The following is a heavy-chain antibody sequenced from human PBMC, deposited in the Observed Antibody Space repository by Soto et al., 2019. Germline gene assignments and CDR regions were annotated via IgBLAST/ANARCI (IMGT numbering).Heavy chain of an antibody. D-gene: IGHD7-27*01. CDR1: GFTVSSNY. J-gene: IGHJ3*02. CDR2: IYSGGST. CDR3: ALGGWGSHDAFDI. V-gene: IGHV3-53*01. Sequence: GGSLRLSCAASGFTVSSNYMSWVRQAPGKGLEWVSVIYSGGSTYYADSVKGRFTISRDNSKNTLYLQMNSLRAEDTAVYYCALGGWGSHDAFDIWGQGTMVTVSS.